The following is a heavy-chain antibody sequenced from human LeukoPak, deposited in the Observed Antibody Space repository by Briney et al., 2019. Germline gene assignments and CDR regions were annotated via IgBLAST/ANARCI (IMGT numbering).Heavy chain of an antibody. D-gene: IGHD1-1*01. CDR1: GYTFTGYY. Sequence: ASVKVSCKASGYTFTGYYMHWVRQAPGQGLEWMGWINPNSGGTNYAQKFQGRVTMTRDTSISTAYMELSRLRSDDTAVYYCARAGTLAYYYYYMDVWGKGTTVTVSS. CDR3: ARAGTLAYYYYYMDV. V-gene: IGHV1-2*02. J-gene: IGHJ6*03. CDR2: INPNSGGT.